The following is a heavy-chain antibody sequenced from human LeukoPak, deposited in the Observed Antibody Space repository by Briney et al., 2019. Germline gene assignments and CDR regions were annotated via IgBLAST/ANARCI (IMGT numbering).Heavy chain of an antibody. CDR2: VNPNGGRT. V-gene: IGHV1-46*01. CDR3: ARDMSTAVTPISYAFDV. D-gene: IGHD4-23*01. CDR1: ENTFTNYY. Sequence: ASVKVSCKASENTFTNYYMHWVRQAPGQGLEWLGIVNPNGGRTAYAQNFQGRVSKTRDTSTTTVYMELSSLRSDDTAVYYCARDMSTAVTPISYAFDVWGQGTMVTVSS. J-gene: IGHJ3*01.